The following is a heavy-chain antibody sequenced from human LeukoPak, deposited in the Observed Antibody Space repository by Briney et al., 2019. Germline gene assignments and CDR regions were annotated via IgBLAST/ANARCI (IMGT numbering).Heavy chain of an antibody. J-gene: IGHJ5*02. CDR1: GYTFTGYY. CDR3: ARDLSIAAVNWFDP. Sequence: ASVKVSCKASGYTFTGYYMHWVRQAPGQGLEWMGWINPNSGGTNYAQKFQGRVTMTRDTSISTAYMELSRLRSDDTAVYYCARDLSIAAVNWFDPWGQGTLVTVSS. V-gene: IGHV1-2*02. D-gene: IGHD6-13*01. CDR2: INPNSGGT.